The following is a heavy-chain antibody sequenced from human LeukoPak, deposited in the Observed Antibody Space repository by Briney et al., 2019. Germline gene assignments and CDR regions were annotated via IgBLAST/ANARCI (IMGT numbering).Heavy chain of an antibody. CDR1: GGTFSSYA. J-gene: IGHJ6*03. CDR2: IIPIFGTA. CDR3: ARHVAAPIDYGDDTGARGYYHYYMDI. Sequence: SVKVSCKASGGTFSSYAISWVRQAPGQGLEWMGGIIPIFGTANYAQKFQGRVTITADESTSTAYMELSSLKASDTAIYYCARHVAAPIDYGDDTGARGYYHYYMDIWGKGTTVTVSS. V-gene: IGHV1-69*13. D-gene: IGHD4-17*01.